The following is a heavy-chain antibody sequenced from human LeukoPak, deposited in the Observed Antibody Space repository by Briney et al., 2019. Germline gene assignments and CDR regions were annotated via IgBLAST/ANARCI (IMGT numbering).Heavy chain of an antibody. V-gene: IGHV4-59*01. CDR3: ARDQGSGSYNLDAFDI. Sequence: PSETLSLTCTVSGGSISSYYWSWIRQPPGKGLEWIGYIYYSGSTNYNPSLRSRVTISVDTSKNQFSLKVRSVTAAVTAVYYCARDQGSGSYNLDAFDIWGQGTMVTVSS. CDR1: GGSISSYY. CDR2: IYYSGST. J-gene: IGHJ3*02. D-gene: IGHD1-26*01.